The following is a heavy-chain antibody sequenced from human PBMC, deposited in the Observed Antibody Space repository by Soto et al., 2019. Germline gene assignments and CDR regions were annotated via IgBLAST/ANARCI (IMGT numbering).Heavy chain of an antibody. D-gene: IGHD6-13*01. V-gene: IGHV3-43*01. CDR3: TKAQDAAAGIQYYHGMDV. CDR1: GFNFDDYN. J-gene: IGHJ6*02. CDR2: ISWAGGTT. Sequence: EVQLVESGGAVVQPGGSLRLSCAASGFNFDDYNMHWVRQGPGKGLEWVSLISWAGGTTYYADSVKGRFTIYRDNSKNSLYLQMNSLRNEDTALYYCTKAQDAAAGIQYYHGMDVWGQGTTVTVSS.